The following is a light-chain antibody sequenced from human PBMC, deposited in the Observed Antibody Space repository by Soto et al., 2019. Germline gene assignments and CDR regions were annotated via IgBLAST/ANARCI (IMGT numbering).Light chain of an antibody. CDR1: QSVSSN. Sequence: EIVLTQSPGTLSLSPWERATLSCRASQSVSSNLAWYQQQKPGQAPRLLIYGASTRATGIPARFSGSGSGTEFTLTISSLQSEDFAVYYCQQYNNWPLTFGGGTKVDI. V-gene: IGKV3-15*01. CDR2: GAS. J-gene: IGKJ4*01. CDR3: QQYNNWPLT.